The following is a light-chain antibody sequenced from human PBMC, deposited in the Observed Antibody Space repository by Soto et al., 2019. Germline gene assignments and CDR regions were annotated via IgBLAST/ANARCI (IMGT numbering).Light chain of an antibody. J-gene: IGKJ4*01. V-gene: IGKV1-39*01. CDR1: QSISSY. Sequence: DIQMTQSPSSLSASVGDRVTITCRASQSISSYLNWYQQKPGKAPKLLIYAASSLQSGVPSRFSGSGSGTDFTLTISRLEPEDFATYCGQQRSRTPWGLTFGGGTKVEIK. CDR3: QQRSRTPWGLT. CDR2: AAS.